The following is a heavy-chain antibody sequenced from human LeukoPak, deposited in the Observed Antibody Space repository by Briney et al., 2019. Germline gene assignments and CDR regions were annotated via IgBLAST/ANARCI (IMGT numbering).Heavy chain of an antibody. J-gene: IGHJ4*02. CDR1: GDSIFSGHW. CDR2: IHHSGTT. CDR3: ARNDYYSADS. Sequence: PSETLSLTCTVSGDSIFSGHWWSWARQPPGKGLEWIGEIHHSGTTNCNPSLKSRVTMSVDKSKNQFSLRLTSVTTTDTAVYFCARNDYYSADSWGQGTLVTVSS. V-gene: IGHV4-4*02. D-gene: IGHD3-22*01.